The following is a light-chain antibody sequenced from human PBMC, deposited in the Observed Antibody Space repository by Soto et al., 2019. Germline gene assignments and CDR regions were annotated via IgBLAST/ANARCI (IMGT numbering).Light chain of an antibody. CDR2: GAS. V-gene: IGKV3-15*01. CDR3: QPYTNWPLT. CDR1: QSVSSN. Sequence: EIVMTQSPATLSVSPGERATLSCRASQSVSSNLAWYQQKPGQAPRLLIYGASTRATGIPARFSGSGSGTEFTLTISSLQSEDFAVYYCQPYTNWPLTFGGGTKAEIK. J-gene: IGKJ4*01.